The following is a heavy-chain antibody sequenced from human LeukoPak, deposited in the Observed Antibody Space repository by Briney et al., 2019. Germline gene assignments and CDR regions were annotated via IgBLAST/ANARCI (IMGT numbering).Heavy chain of an antibody. J-gene: IGHJ4*02. CDR3: ARDGVLRHFDWLYYFDY. D-gene: IGHD3-9*01. CDR2: ISSSGSTI. Sequence: GGSLRLSCAASGFTFSSYEMNWVRQAPGKGLEWVSYISSSGSTIYYADSVKGRFTISRDNAKNSLYLQMNSLRAEDTAVYYCARDGVLRHFDWLYYFDYWGQGTLVTVSS. V-gene: IGHV3-48*03. CDR1: GFTFSSYE.